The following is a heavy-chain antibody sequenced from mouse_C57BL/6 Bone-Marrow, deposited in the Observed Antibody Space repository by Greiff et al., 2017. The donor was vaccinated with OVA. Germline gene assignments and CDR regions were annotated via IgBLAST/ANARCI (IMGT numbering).Heavy chain of an antibody. D-gene: IGHD4-1*01. Sequence: EVNVVESGGGLVQPGGSLKLSCAASGFTFSDYYMYWVRQTPEKRLEWVAYISNGGGSTYYPDTVKGRFTISRDNAKNTLYLQMSRLKSEDTAMYYCARLGISNYFDYWGQGTTLTVSS. J-gene: IGHJ2*01. CDR1: GFTFSDYY. V-gene: IGHV5-12*01. CDR3: ARLGISNYFDY. CDR2: ISNGGGST.